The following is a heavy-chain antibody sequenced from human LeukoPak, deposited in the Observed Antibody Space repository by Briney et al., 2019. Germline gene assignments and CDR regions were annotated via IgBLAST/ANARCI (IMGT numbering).Heavy chain of an antibody. V-gene: IGHV3-23*01. CDR1: GFTFSSYA. D-gene: IGHD5-18*01. CDR2: SSASGGGT. Sequence: GGSLRLSCAASGFTFSSYAMSWVRQAPGKGLEWVSTSSASGGGTFYADSVKGRFTISRDNSKNTLYLQMNSLRAEDTALYYCATGAPAMVNSHFDYWGQGTLVTVSS. J-gene: IGHJ4*02. CDR3: ATGAPAMVNSHFDY.